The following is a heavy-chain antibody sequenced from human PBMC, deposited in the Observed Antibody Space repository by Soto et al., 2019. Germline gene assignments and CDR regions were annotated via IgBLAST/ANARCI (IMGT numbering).Heavy chain of an antibody. CDR1: GFTFSSYA. CDR3: AKGLTLLIGAQYAFDI. J-gene: IGHJ3*02. Sequence: GGSLRLSCAASGFTFSSYAMSWVRQAPGKGLEWVSAISGSGGSTYYADSVKGRFTISRDNSKNTPYLQMNSLRAEDTAVYYCAKGLTLLIGAQYAFDIWGQGTMVTVSS. D-gene: IGHD3-10*01. CDR2: ISGSGGST. V-gene: IGHV3-23*01.